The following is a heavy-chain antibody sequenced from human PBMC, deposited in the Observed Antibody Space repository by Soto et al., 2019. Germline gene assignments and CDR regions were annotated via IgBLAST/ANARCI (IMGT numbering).Heavy chain of an antibody. D-gene: IGHD2-2*01. Sequence: ASVKVSCKASGYTFTSYAMNWVRQAPGQGLEWMGWINTNTGNPTYAQGFTGRFVFSLDTSVSTAYLQICSLKAEDTAVYYCARDPSLSYLLLWGWFDPWGQGTLVTVSS. CDR1: GYTFTSYA. V-gene: IGHV7-4-1*01. CDR2: INTNTGNP. J-gene: IGHJ5*02. CDR3: ARDPSLSYLLLWGWFDP.